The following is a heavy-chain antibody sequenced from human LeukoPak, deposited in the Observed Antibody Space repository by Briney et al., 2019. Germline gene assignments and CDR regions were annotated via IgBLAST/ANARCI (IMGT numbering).Heavy chain of an antibody. J-gene: IGHJ3*02. V-gene: IGHV3-21*01. CDR2: ISSSSSYI. CDR1: GFTFSSYS. CDR3: ARAGYCSSTSCPGRAFDI. D-gene: IGHD2-2*03. Sequence: SGGSLRLSCAASGFTFSSYSMNWVRQAPGKGLEWVSSISSSSSYIYYADSVKGRFTISRDNAKNSLYLQMNSLRAEDTAVYYCARAGYCSSTSCPGRAFDIWGQGTMVTVSS.